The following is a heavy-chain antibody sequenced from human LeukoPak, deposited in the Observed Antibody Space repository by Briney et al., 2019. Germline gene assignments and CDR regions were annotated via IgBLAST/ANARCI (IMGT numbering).Heavy chain of an antibody. CDR1: GFTFSNYW. J-gene: IGHJ4*02. D-gene: IGHD3-22*01. Sequence: GSLILSCAASGFTFSNYWMGWVRPAPGRGLEWVANINEDGSEKYYVDSVKGRFTISRDNGKNSLYLQINSLRAEDTAVFYCARGGYYSAWAEDYWGQGTLVTVSS. CDR2: INEDGSEK. V-gene: IGHV3-7*01. CDR3: ARGGYYSAWAEDY.